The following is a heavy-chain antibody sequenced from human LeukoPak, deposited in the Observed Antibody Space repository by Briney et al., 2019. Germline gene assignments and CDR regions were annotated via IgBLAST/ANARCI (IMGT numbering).Heavy chain of an antibody. CDR1: GFTFDDYA. CDR3: AKVSNPYGSNSIGYYFDY. CDR2: ISWNSGSI. D-gene: IGHD4-23*01. J-gene: IGHJ4*02. Sequence: GGSLRLSCAASGFTFDDYAMHWVRQAPGKGLEWVSGISWNSGSIGYADSVKGRFTISRDNAKNSLYLQMNSLRAGDTALYYCAKVSNPYGSNSIGYYFDYWGQGTLVTVSS. V-gene: IGHV3-9*01.